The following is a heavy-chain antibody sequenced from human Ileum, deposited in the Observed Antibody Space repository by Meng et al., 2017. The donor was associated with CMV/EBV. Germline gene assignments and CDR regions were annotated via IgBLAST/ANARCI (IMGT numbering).Heavy chain of an antibody. CDR3: ARDWASDV. Sequence: GESLKISCAASGFTLISYSMHWVRQAPGKGLEWVSSISYSSSYIFYADSVKGRFTISRDNAKNLVFLQMNSLSAEDTAVYYCARDWASDVWGQGTMVTVSS. CDR1: GFTLISYS. J-gene: IGHJ6*02. CDR2: ISYSSSYI. D-gene: IGHD3-16*01. V-gene: IGHV3-21*06.